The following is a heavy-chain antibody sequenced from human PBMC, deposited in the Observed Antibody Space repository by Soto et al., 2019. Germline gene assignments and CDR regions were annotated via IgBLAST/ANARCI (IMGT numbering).Heavy chain of an antibody. Sequence: QVQLVQSGAEVKKPGASVKVSCKASGYTFTSYYMHWVRQAPGQGLEWMGIINPSGGSTSYAQKFRGRVTMTRDTSTSTVYVELSSRRSEDTAVYYCARGYYYDSSGCPFDYWGQGTLVTVSS. CDR3: ARGYYYDSSGCPFDY. J-gene: IGHJ4*02. V-gene: IGHV1-46*01. CDR2: INPSGGST. CDR1: GYTFTSYY. D-gene: IGHD3-22*01.